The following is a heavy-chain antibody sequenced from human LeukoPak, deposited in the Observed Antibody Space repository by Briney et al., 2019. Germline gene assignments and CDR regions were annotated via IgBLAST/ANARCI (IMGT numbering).Heavy chain of an antibody. CDR2: ISYDGSNK. Sequence: GGSLRLSCAASGFTFSSYAMHWVRQAPGKGLEWVAVISYDGSNKYYADSVKGRFTISRDNSKNTLYLQMNSLRAEDTAVYYCARDGWFGGQRLDYWGQGTLVTVSS. J-gene: IGHJ4*02. CDR3: ARDGWFGGQRLDY. V-gene: IGHV3-30-3*01. D-gene: IGHD3-10*01. CDR1: GFTFSSYA.